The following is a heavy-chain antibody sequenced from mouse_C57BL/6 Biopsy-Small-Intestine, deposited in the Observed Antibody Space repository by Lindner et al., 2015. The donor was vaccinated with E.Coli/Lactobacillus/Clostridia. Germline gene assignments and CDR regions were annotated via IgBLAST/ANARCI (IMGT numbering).Heavy chain of an antibody. J-gene: IGHJ1*03. D-gene: IGHD1-1*01. CDR1: GYTFTSYG. CDR3: AKITTVVATDWYFDV. CDR2: IYPRSGNT. Sequence: VQLQESGAELARPGASVKLSCKASGYTFTSYGISWVKQRTGQGLEWIGEIYPRSGNTYYSEKSKGKATLTADKSSSTAYMELRSLTSKDSAVYFCAKITTVVATDWYFDVWGTGTTVTVSS. V-gene: IGHV1-81*01.